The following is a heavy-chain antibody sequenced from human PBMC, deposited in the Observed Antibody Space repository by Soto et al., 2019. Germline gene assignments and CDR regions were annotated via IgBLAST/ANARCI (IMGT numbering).Heavy chain of an antibody. Sequence: PGGSLRLSCAASGFTFSSYAMSWVRQAPGKGLEWVSAISGSGGSTYYADSVKGRFTISRDNSKNTLYLQMNSLRAEDTAVYSCAKATCSSTSCYQGYWGQGTLVTVSS. CDR3: AKATCSSTSCYQGY. V-gene: IGHV3-23*01. CDR1: GFTFSSYA. D-gene: IGHD2-2*01. CDR2: ISGSGGST. J-gene: IGHJ4*02.